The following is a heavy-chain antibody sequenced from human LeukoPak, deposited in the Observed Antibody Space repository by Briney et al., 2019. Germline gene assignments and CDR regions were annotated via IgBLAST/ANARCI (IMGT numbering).Heavy chain of an antibody. Sequence: GESLKISCKGSGFTVTDHWIGWVRQMPGKGLEWMGIIYPGDSDTRYSPSFQGQVTISADKSISTAYLQWSSLKASDTAMYYCARQPGGFGYMDVWGKGTTVTISS. V-gene: IGHV5-51*01. CDR2: IYPGDSDT. CDR3: ARQPGGFGYMDV. D-gene: IGHD1-1*01. CDR1: GFTVTDHW. J-gene: IGHJ6*03.